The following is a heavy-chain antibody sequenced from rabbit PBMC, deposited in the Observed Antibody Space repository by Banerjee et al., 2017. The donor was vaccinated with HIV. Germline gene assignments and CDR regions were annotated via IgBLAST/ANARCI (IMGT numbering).Heavy chain of an antibody. CDR3: AREESTYSFVINL. J-gene: IGHJ4*01. V-gene: IGHV1S45*01. Sequence: QEQLEESGGDLVKPEGSLTLTCTASGFSFSSRYWICWVRQAPGKGLEWIACIYAGSSGRTYYATWAKGRFTISKTSSTTVTLQMTSLTAADTATYFCAREESTYSFVINLWGQGTLVTFS. D-gene: IGHD6-1*01. CDR1: GFSFSSRYW. CDR2: IYAGSSGRT.